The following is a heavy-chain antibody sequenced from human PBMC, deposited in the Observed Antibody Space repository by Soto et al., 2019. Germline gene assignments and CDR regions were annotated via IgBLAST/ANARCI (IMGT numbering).Heavy chain of an antibody. V-gene: IGHV3-33*08. Sequence: PGGSLRLSCAASGFTFGDYAMHWVRQAPGKGLEWVAVIWYDGSNKYYADSVKGRFTISRDNSKNTLYLQMNSLRAEDTAVYYCARDKMEYCSGGSCYRTPDYWGQGTLVTVSS. CDR2: IWYDGSNK. CDR3: ARDKMEYCSGGSCYRTPDY. D-gene: IGHD2-15*01. CDR1: GFTFGDYA. J-gene: IGHJ4*02.